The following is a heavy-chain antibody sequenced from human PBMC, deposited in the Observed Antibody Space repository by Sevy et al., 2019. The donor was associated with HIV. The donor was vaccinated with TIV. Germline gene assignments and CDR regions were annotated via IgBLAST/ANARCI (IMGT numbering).Heavy chain of an antibody. CDR3: AKDRTFGGVTPFDY. CDR2: IYSDGRT. D-gene: IGHD3-16*01. V-gene: IGHV3-66*01. CDR1: GLSVSDNY. Sequence: GGSLRLSCAASGLSVSDNYMNWVRQAPGKGLELVSVIYSDGRTYYADSVKGRFTISRDNSKNTLYLQMNSLRAEDTAVYYCAKDRTFGGVTPFDYWGQGTLVTVSS. J-gene: IGHJ4*02.